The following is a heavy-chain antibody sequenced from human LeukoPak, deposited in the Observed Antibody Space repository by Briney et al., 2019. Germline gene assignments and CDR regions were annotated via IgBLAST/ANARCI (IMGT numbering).Heavy chain of an antibody. Sequence: PSETLSLTCTVSGGSISTYYWNWIRQPPGEGLEWIGYIYYTGSSNYNPSLKSRVTISLDTSKNQFSLKLRSVTAADSAVYYCAREFRGGGDSGIFDYWGQGTLVTVSS. D-gene: IGHD4-23*01. CDR1: GGSISTYY. CDR2: IYYTGSS. J-gene: IGHJ4*02. CDR3: AREFRGGGDSGIFDY. V-gene: IGHV4-59*01.